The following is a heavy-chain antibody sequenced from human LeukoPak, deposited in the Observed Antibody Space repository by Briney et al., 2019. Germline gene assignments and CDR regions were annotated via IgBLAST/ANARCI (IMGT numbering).Heavy chain of an antibody. D-gene: IGHD5-18*01. J-gene: IGHJ6*02. V-gene: IGHV1-69*04. CDR3: ARARVDSYGFGGDCYYYGMDV. CDR1: GGTFSSYA. CDR2: IIPILGIA. Sequence: SVKVSCKASGGTFSSYAISWVRQAPGQGLEWMGRIIPILGIANYAQKFQGRVTITADKSTSTAYMELSSLRSEDTAVYYCARARVDSYGFGGDCYYYGMDVWGQGTTVTVSS.